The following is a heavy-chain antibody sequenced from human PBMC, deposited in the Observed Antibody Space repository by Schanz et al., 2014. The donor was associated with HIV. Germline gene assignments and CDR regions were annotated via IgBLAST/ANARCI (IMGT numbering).Heavy chain of an antibody. CDR1: GFMFSTYA. J-gene: IGHJ6*02. CDR2: INSGSTIK. D-gene: IGHD1-7*01. Sequence: DVQLVESGGGLEQPGGSLRLSCAASGFMFSTYAMHWVRQAPGKGLEWVSKINSGSTIKNYADSVKGRFTISRDNAKNSLYLQMNSLRAEDTAVYYCAKDRITGTTGVPYYYYGMDVWGQGTTVTVSS. V-gene: IGHV3-48*01. CDR3: AKDRITGTTGVPYYYYGMDV.